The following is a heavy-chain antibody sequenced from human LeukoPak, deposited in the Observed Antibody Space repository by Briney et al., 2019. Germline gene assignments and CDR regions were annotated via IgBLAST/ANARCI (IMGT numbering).Heavy chain of an antibody. V-gene: IGHV4-59*01. J-gene: IGHJ4*02. CDR1: GGSISSYY. Sequence: PSETLSLTCTVSGGSISSYYWSWIRQPPGKGLEWIGYIYYSGSTNYNPSLKSRVTISVDTSKNQFSLKLSSVTAADTAVYYCARHYCTNGVCPFDYWGQGTPVTVSS. CDR3: ARHYCTNGVCPFDY. D-gene: IGHD2-8*01. CDR2: IYYSGST.